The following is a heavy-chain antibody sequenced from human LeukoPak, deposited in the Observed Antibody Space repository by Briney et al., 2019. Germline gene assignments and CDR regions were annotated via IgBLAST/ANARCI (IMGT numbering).Heavy chain of an antibody. CDR2: INNDGRET. J-gene: IGHJ3*02. D-gene: IGHD1-14*01. CDR1: GFTFSNYW. Sequence: GGSLRLSCAASGFTFSNYWRHWIRQAPGKGLVWVARINNDGRETIYADSLRGRFTLSRDNGKNTLYMQRNSLRAEDTAVYYCARGGYHHGFDIWGQGTLVTVSS. CDR3: ARGGYHHGFDI. V-gene: IGHV3-74*01.